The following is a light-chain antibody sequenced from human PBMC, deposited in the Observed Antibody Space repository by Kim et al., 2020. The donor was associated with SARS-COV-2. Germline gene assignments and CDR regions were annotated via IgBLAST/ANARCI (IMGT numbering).Light chain of an antibody. J-gene: IGLJ2*01. CDR2: EDK. CDR3: QAGDSSTAV. V-gene: IGLV3-1*01. CDR1: NLGKRF. Sequence: ESAGQASSITCGGDNLGKRFAVGYHQRPGQSPVLVFYEDKKRPSGIPERFSGSNSGNTATLTISGTQATDEADYYCQAGDSSTAVFGGGTQLTVL.